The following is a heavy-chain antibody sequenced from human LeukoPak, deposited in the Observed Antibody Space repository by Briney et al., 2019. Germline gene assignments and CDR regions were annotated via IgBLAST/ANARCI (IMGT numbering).Heavy chain of an antibody. CDR2: INHSGST. CDR1: GGSFSGYC. J-gene: IGHJ4*02. CDR3: ARGGYYYGSGSYYTDY. Sequence: SATLSLTCAVYGGSFSGYCWSWIRQPPGEGLEWIGEINHSGSTNYNPSLKNRVTISVDTSKNQFSLKLSSVTAADTAVYYCARGGYYYGSGSYYTDYWGQGTLVTVSS. D-gene: IGHD3-10*01. V-gene: IGHV4-34*01.